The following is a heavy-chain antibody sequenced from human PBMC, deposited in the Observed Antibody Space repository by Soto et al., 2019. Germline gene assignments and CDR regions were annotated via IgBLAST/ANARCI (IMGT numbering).Heavy chain of an antibody. Sequence: QVQLQESGPGLVKPSGTLSLTCAVSGVSISSSNWWSWVRQSPGKGLEWIGEIYHSGSTNYNPSLKSRVTISVDKSKNHLSLKLSSVTAADTAVYYCARRPSDSHQLALDYWGQGTLVTVSS. CDR2: IYHSGST. J-gene: IGHJ4*02. V-gene: IGHV4-4*02. D-gene: IGHD6-13*01. CDR3: ARRPSDSHQLALDY. CDR1: GVSISSSNW.